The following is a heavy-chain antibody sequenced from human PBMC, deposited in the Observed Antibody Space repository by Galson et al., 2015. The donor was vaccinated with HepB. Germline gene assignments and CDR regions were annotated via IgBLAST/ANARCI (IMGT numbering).Heavy chain of an antibody. D-gene: IGHD3-10*01. CDR2: IDSSSTII. CDR3: ARDRGGSGSHLPYYYDMDV. Sequence: SLRLSCAASGFTFSSYNMNWVRQAPEKGLEWISYIDSSSTIIYYADSVKGRFTISRDNAKNSLYLQMNSLRAEDTGIYYCARDRGGSGSHLPYYYDMDVWGQGTTVTVSS. V-gene: IGHV3-48*01. CDR1: GFTFSSYN. J-gene: IGHJ6*02.